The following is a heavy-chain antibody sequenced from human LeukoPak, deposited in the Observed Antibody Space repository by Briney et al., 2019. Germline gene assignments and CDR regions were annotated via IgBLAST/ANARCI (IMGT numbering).Heavy chain of an antibody. D-gene: IGHD3-3*01. V-gene: IGHV4-59*01. Sequence: PSETLSLTCTVSGGSISDYYWNWIRPPPGKWLEWIGYIYYSGSTTYNPSLKSRVTMSVDTAKNQFSLTVRSVTAADTAVYYCARGDFCSKSNCYLRPMDVWGKGTTVTVSS. CDR2: IYYSGST. J-gene: IGHJ6*03. CDR3: ARGDFCSKSNCYLRPMDV. CDR1: GGSISDYY.